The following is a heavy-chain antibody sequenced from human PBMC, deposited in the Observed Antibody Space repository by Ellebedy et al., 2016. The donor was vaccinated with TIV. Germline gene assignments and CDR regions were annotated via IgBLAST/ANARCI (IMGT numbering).Heavy chain of an antibody. J-gene: IGHJ4*02. CDR3: GREGREEVAVMAFLDY. V-gene: IGHV1-3*01. Sequence: AASVKVSCKASGYTFTRDTIQWVRQAPGQRLEWMGWINPGSGNIQYSQTLQARATFTRDTSATTVYMELSSLRSDDTAVYYCGREGREEVAVMAFLDYWGQGTLVTVSS. CDR1: GYTFTRDT. D-gene: IGHD3-16*01. CDR2: INPGSGNI.